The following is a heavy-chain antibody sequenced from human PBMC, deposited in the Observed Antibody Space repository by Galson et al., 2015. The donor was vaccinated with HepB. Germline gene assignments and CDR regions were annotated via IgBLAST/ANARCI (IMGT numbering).Heavy chain of an antibody. CDR2: ISGTGGTT. D-gene: IGHD2-2*01. Sequence: SLRLSCAASGFTVSGYAMTRVRQAPGKGLEWVSSISGTGGTTFYADSVKGRFTISGDFPKNTVFLQMNSLRADDTAVYYCAKVGHSASWDYFDYWGQGALVTVSS. CDR3: AKVGHSASWDYFDY. CDR1: GFTVSGYA. V-gene: IGHV3-23*01. J-gene: IGHJ4*02.